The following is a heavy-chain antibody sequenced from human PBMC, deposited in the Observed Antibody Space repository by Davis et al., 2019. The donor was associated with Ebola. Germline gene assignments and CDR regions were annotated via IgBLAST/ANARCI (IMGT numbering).Heavy chain of an antibody. J-gene: IGHJ4*02. CDR2: ISSSSSYT. Sequence: GGSLRLSCAASGFTFSDYYMSWIRQAPGKGLEWVSYISSSSSYTNYADSVKGRFTISRDNAKNSLYLQMNSLRAEDTAVYYCVTGRLGYDERTLDFWGQGTLVTVSS. V-gene: IGHV3-11*06. CDR3: VTGRLGYDERTLDF. CDR1: GFTFSDYY. D-gene: IGHD2-15*01.